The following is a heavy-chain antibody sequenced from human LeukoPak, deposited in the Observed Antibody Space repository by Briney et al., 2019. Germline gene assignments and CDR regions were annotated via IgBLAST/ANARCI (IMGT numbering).Heavy chain of an antibody. J-gene: IGHJ4*02. CDR1: GFTFSSYG. V-gene: IGHV3-21*04. CDR3: AKGTERYSKNFDY. CDR2: ISSSSEYI. D-gene: IGHD3-9*01. Sequence: PGGSLRLSCAASGFTFSSYGMHWVRQAPGKGLEWVSFISSSSEYIYYADSVKGRFIISRDNAKNSLYLQVNSLRVEDTAVYYCAKGTERYSKNFDYWGQGILVSVSS.